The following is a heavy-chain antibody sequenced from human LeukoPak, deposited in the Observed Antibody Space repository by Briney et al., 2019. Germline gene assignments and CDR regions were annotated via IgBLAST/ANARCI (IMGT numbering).Heavy chain of an antibody. Sequence: GGSLRLSCAASGFTFSSYAMSWVRQAPGKGLEWVSAMSGSGGSTYYADSVKGRFTISRDNSKNTLYLQMNSLRAEDTAVYYCAKDHDFWSGYSDYWGQGTLVTVSS. CDR1: GFTFSSYA. J-gene: IGHJ4*02. CDR2: MSGSGGST. CDR3: AKDHDFWSGYSDY. V-gene: IGHV3-23*01. D-gene: IGHD3-3*01.